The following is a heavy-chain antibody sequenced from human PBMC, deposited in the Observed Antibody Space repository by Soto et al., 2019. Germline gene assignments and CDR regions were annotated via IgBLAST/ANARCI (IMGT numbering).Heavy chain of an antibody. J-gene: IGHJ5*02. CDR1: GFTFSSSA. CDR2: ISDSGSRT. Sequence: EEQLLESGGGLVQPGESLRLSCAASGFTFSSSAMNWVRQAPGKGLEWVLIISDSGSRTYYADSVRVRFTISRDNSKNTLYLQMNSLRAEDTALYYCAKSLNINWKNWFDPWGQGTLVTVSS. V-gene: IGHV3-23*01. CDR3: AKSLNINWKNWFDP. D-gene: IGHD1-1*01.